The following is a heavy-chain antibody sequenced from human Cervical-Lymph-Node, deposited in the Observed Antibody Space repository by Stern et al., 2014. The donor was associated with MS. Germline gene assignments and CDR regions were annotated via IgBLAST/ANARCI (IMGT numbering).Heavy chain of an antibody. CDR2: ISYDGSDT. Sequence: LQPGRSLRLTCTVSGFTFSSYGMHWVRQAPGKGLEWVSVISYDGSDTYYAESVKGRFTISRDNTKNTLYLEMRRLRREDTAVYYCVKRGITEVRGVRLGDYWGPGTLVIVSS. J-gene: IGHJ4*02. CDR3: VKRGITEVRGVRLGDY. D-gene: IGHD3-10*01. CDR1: GFTFSSYG. V-gene: IGHV3-30*18.